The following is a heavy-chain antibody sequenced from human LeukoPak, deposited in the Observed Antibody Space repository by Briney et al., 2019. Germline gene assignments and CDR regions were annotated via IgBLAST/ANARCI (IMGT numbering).Heavy chain of an antibody. D-gene: IGHD1-26*01. J-gene: IGHJ4*02. CDR1: GFTFSSYA. Sequence: PGGSLRLSSAASGFTFSSYAMSWVRRTPGKGLEWVSVINESGGSPYYADSVKGRFTISKDNSKNTLYLQMNSLRAEDTAVYYCAREKEVGFGETNGYWGQGTLVTVSS. CDR2: INESGGSP. V-gene: IGHV3-23*01. CDR3: AREKEVGFGETNGY.